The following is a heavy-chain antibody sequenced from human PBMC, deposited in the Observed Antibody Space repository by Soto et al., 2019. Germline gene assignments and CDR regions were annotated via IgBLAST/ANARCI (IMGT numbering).Heavy chain of an antibody. V-gene: IGHV4-30-4*01. J-gene: IGHJ6*02. D-gene: IGHD6-13*01. CDR1: GGSISSGDYY. Sequence: PSETLSLTCTVSGGSISSGDYYWSWIRQPPGKGLEWIGYIHNSGSTYHNPSLKSRVTISVDTSKNQFSLKLNSVTAADTAVYYCGRAHRDLQQLVQYYYGMDVWGQGTTVTVSS. CDR2: IHNSGST. CDR3: GRAHRDLQQLVQYYYGMDV.